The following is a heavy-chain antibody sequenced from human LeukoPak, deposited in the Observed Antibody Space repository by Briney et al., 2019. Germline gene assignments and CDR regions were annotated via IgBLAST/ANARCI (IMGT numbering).Heavy chain of an antibody. Sequence: ASVKVSCKASGYTFTGYYMHWVRQAPGQGLEWMGWINPNSGGTNYAQKFQGRVTMTRDTSISTAYMELSRLRSDDTAVYYCASVGSSGYYGISLAFDIWGQGTMVTVSS. V-gene: IGHV1-2*02. D-gene: IGHD3-22*01. J-gene: IGHJ3*02. CDR2: INPNSGGT. CDR3: ASVGSSGYYGISLAFDI. CDR1: GYTFTGYY.